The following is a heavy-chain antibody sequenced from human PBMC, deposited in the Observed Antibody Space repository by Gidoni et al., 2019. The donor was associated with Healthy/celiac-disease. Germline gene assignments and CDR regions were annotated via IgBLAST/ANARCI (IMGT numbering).Heavy chain of an antibody. CDR3: AKDRKGKFCGGDCFLYYYYGMDV. V-gene: IGHV3-23*01. CDR2: ISGSGGST. D-gene: IGHD2-21*01. J-gene: IGHJ6*02. Sequence: EVQLLESGGGLVQPGGSLRLSCAASGFTFSSYAMSWVRQAPGKGLEWVSAISGSGGSTYYADSGKGRFTISRDNSKNTLYLQMNSLRAEDTAVYYCAKDRKGKFCGGDCFLYYYYGMDVWGQGTTVTVSS. CDR1: GFTFSSYA.